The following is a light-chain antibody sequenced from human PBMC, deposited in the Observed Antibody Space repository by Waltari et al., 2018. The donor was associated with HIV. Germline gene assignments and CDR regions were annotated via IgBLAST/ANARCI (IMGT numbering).Light chain of an antibody. J-gene: IGLJ2*01. CDR2: DNS. Sequence: SYGLTQPPSMSVAAGQADKFTCGGHNIGARSVHWYQKRPGQAPKLVVYDNSDRPPGTPDRFSGSNSRNTATLTISRVEAGDEAEYYCQVWDNIGDRVVFGGGTKLTVL. CDR3: QVWDNIGDRVV. V-gene: IGLV3-21*02. CDR1: NIGARS.